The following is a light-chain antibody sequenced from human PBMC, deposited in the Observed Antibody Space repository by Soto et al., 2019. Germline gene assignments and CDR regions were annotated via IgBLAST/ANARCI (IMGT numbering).Light chain of an antibody. V-gene: IGKV3-15*01. CDR3: QQYNNWPYT. Sequence: EIVMTQSPATLSVSPGERVTLSCRASQSVFTNLAWSQHKPGQAPRLLIYGASTRATGLPARFSGSGSGTEFTLTISSLQSEDFALYYCQQYNNWPYTFGQGTKLEIK. CDR2: GAS. CDR1: QSVFTN. J-gene: IGKJ2*01.